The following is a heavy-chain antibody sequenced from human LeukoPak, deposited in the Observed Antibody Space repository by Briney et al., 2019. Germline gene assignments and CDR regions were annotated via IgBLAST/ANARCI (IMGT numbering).Heavy chain of an antibody. Sequence: PGGSLRLSCAASGFTFDNYAMHWVRQAPGKGLEWVSGIAWNSGNTGFADSVKGRFTISRDNAENSLSLQMNRLTPEDTAFYFCAKDMNSYGSGSSYNPWGPFDSWGQGTLVTVSS. CDR3: AKDMNSYGSGSSYNPWGPFDS. J-gene: IGHJ4*02. D-gene: IGHD3-10*01. CDR1: GFTFDNYA. CDR2: IAWNSGNT. V-gene: IGHV3-9*01.